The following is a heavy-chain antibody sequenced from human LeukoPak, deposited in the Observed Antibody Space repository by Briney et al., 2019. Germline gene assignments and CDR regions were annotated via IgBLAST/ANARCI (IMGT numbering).Heavy chain of an antibody. J-gene: IGHJ6*03. D-gene: IGHD3-3*01. CDR2: ISYTGGST. V-gene: IGHV3-23*01. CDR1: GFTFSTYA. CDR3: AKDYERFYYYMDV. Sequence: GGSLRLSCAASGFTFSTYAMSWVRQAPGKGLEWVSTISYTGGSTYFADSVKGRFTISRDNSKNTLYLQMNSLRAEDTAVYYCAKDYERFYYYMDVWGKGTTVTVSS.